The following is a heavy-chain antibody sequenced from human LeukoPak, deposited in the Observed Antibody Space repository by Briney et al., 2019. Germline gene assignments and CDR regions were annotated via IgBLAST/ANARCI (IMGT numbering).Heavy chain of an antibody. CDR2: IRSKAYGGTT. CDR3: TRSVGATFVE. Sequence: GGSLRLSCTASGFTFGDYAMSWVRQAPGKGLEWVGFIRSKAYGGTTEYAASVKGRFTISRDDSKSIAYLQMNSLKTEDTAVYYCTRSVGATFVEWGQGTLVTVSS. V-gene: IGHV3-49*04. D-gene: IGHD1-26*01. CDR1: GFTFGDYA. J-gene: IGHJ4*02.